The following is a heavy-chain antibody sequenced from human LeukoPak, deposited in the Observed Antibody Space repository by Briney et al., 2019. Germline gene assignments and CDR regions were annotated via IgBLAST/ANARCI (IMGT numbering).Heavy chain of an antibody. V-gene: IGHV1-69*13. CDR3: ARDPRGTVTTFDY. CDR2: IIPIFGTA. D-gene: IGHD4-17*01. CDR1: GGTFSSYA. J-gene: IGHJ4*02. Sequence: SVKVSCKASGGTFSSYAISWVRQAPGQGLEWMGGIIPIFGTANYTQKFQGRVTITADESTSTAYMELSSLRSEDTAVYYCARDPRGTVTTFDYWGQGTLVTVSS.